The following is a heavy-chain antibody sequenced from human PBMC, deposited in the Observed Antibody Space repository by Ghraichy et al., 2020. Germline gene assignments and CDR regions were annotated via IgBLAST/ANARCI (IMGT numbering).Heavy chain of an antibody. CDR1: DYSITRGYY. J-gene: IGHJ4*02. V-gene: IGHV4-38-2*02. Sequence: SETLSLTCTVSDYSITRGYYWGWIRQPPGKGLEWIASIYHNGNTFYNPSLKSRVTISVDTSKNQFSLKLTSVTAADTAVYYCARDFPTYCSGDSCYNDYWGQGTLVTVSS. CDR2: IYHNGNT. D-gene: IGHD2-15*01. CDR3: ARDFPTYCSGDSCYNDY.